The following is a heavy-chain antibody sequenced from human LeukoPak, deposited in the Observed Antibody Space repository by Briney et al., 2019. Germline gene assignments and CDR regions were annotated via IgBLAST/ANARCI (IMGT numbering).Heavy chain of an antibody. CDR2: INHSGST. Sequence: SETLSLTCAVYGGSFSGYYWSWIRQPPGKGLEWIGEINHSGSTNYNPSLKSRVTISVDTSKNQFSLKLSSVTAADTAVYYCASRGGDIVVVVADYWGQGTLVTVSS. CDR1: GGSFSGYY. D-gene: IGHD2-15*01. CDR3: ASRGGDIVVVVADY. V-gene: IGHV4-34*01. J-gene: IGHJ4*02.